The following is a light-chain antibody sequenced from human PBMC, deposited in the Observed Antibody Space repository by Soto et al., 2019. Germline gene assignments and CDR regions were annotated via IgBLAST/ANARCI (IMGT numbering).Light chain of an antibody. Sequence: DIKLTQSPSSLSASVGDRITITCRASQSISTYLNWYQQKPGEAPTLLVYDSSTLQSGVPSRFSGSGFGAEFTLTVSSLQPEDFATYYCQQSYSNPTWTFGQGTKVDI. CDR1: QSISTY. CDR3: QQSYSNPTWT. J-gene: IGKJ1*01. CDR2: DSS. V-gene: IGKV1-39*01.